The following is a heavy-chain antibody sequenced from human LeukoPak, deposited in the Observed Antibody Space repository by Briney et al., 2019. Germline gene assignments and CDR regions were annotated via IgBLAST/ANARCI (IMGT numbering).Heavy chain of an antibody. CDR3: AREGQQLVRGGFDY. V-gene: IGHV6-1*01. J-gene: IGHJ4*02. CDR1: GFSVSSNSAA. Sequence: SQTLSLTCAISGFSVSSNSAAWNWITPSPSIDLEWLIRTYYRSKWYNDYAVSVKSRITINPDTFKNQCSLQLNSVTPEDTAVYYCAREGQQLVRGGFDYWGQRTLVTVSS. CDR2: TYYRSKWYN. D-gene: IGHD6-13*01.